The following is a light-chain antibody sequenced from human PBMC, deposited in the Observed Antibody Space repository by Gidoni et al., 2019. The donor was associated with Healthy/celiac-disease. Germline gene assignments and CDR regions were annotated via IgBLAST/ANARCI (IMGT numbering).Light chain of an antibody. J-gene: IGLJ3*02. CDR3: QSADSSGTYHWV. CDR2: KDS. Sequence: SYELTKPPSVSVSPGQTARITCSGDALPKQYAYWYQQKPGQAPVLVIYKDSERPSGIPERFSGSSSGTTVTLTISGVQAEDEADYYCQSADSSGTYHWVFGGGTKLTVL. CDR1: ALPKQY. V-gene: IGLV3-25*03.